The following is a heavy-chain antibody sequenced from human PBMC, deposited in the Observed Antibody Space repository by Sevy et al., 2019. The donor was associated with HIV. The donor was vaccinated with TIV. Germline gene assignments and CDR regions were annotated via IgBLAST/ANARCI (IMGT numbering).Heavy chain of an antibody. Sequence: SETLSLTCTVSGGSISSSSYYWGWIRQPPGKGLEWIGSIYYSGSTYYNPSLKSRVTISVDTSKNQFSLKLSPVTAADTAVYYCASFNQDTAMAYAFDIWGQGTMVTVSS. D-gene: IGHD5-18*01. CDR2: IYYSGST. CDR1: GGSISSSSYY. V-gene: IGHV4-39*01. CDR3: ASFNQDTAMAYAFDI. J-gene: IGHJ3*02.